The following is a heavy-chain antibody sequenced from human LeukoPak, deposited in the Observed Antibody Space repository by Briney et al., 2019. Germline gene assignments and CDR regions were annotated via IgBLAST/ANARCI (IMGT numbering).Heavy chain of an antibody. V-gene: IGHV3-23*01. CDR1: GFTFSSYA. CDR3: AKQGSQLPTYFDY. Sequence: GGSLRLSCAASGFTFSSYAMSWVRQAPGKGLEWVSAISGSGGSTYYADPVKGRFTISRDNSKNTLYLQMNSLRAEDTAVYYCAKQGSQLPTYFDYWGQGTLVTVSS. D-gene: IGHD2-2*01. J-gene: IGHJ4*02. CDR2: ISGSGGST.